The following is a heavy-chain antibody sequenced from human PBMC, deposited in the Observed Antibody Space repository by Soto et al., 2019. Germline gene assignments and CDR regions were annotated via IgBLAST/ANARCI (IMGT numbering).Heavy chain of an antibody. CDR3: ARGDYYDSSGYFPFDY. V-gene: IGHV4-59*01. Sequence: QVQLQESGPGLVKPSETLSLTCTVSGGSISSYYWSWIRQPPGKGLEWFGYIYYSGSTNYNPSLKSRVTISVDTSKNQFSLKLSTVTAADTAVYYCARGDYYDSSGYFPFDYWGQGTLVTVSS. D-gene: IGHD3-22*01. CDR2: IYYSGST. J-gene: IGHJ4*02. CDR1: GGSISSYY.